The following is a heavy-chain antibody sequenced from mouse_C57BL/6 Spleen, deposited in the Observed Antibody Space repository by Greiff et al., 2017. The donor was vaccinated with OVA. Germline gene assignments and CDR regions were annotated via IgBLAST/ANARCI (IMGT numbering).Heavy chain of an antibody. J-gene: IGHJ4*01. V-gene: IGHV1-19*01. CDR2: INPYNGGT. Sequence: VQLQQSGPVLVKPGASVKMSCKASGYTFTDYYMNWVKQSHGKSLEWIGVINPYNGGTSYNQKFKGKATLTVDKSSSTAYMELNSLTSEDSAVYYCARRLRDYYAMDYWGQGTSVTVSS. D-gene: IGHD3-2*02. CDR3: ARRLRDYYAMDY. CDR1: GYTFTDYY.